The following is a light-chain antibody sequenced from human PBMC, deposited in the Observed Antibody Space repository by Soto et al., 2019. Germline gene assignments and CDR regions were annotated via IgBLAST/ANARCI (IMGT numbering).Light chain of an antibody. CDR2: GAS. Sequence: EIVLTQSPGTLSLSPGEGATLSCRASQSVVSSHLAWFQQKPGQAPRLLIYGASTRATGIPDRISGSGSGTDFTLTISRLEPEDFAVYYCQQYGSLPWTFGQGTKVDIK. J-gene: IGKJ1*01. V-gene: IGKV3-20*01. CDR1: QSVVSSH. CDR3: QQYGSLPWT.